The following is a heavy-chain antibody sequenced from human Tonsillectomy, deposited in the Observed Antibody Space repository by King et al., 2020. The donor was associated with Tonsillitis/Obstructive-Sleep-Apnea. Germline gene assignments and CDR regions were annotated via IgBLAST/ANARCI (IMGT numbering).Heavy chain of an antibody. J-gene: IGHJ4*02. Sequence: VQLVESGGGLVQPGGSLRLSCAASGFTFSSYAMSWVRQAPGKGLEWVSAISGSGGSTYYADSVKGRFTISRDNSKNTLYLQMNSLRAEDTAVYYCAKDSEWSNYKVRGDLDYWGQGTLVTVSS. CDR1: GFTFSSYA. CDR3: AKDSEWSNYKVRGDLDY. CDR2: ISGSGGST. D-gene: IGHD3-10*01. V-gene: IGHV3-23*04.